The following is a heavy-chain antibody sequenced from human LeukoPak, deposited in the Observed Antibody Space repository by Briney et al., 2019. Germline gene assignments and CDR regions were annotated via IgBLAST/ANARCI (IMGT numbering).Heavy chain of an antibody. CDR3: ARDSSQGAKEYYFDY. J-gene: IGHJ4*02. CDR2: INPSGGST. CDR1: GYTFTSYY. D-gene: IGHD6-13*01. Sequence: ASVKVSCKASGYTFTSYYMHWVRQAPGQGLEWKGIINPSGGSTSYAQKFQGRVTMTRDMSTSTVYMELSSLRSEDTAVYSCARDSSQGAKEYYFDYWGQGTLVTVSS. V-gene: IGHV1-46*01.